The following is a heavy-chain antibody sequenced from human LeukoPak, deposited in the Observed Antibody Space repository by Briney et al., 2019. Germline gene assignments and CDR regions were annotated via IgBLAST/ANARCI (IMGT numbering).Heavy chain of an antibody. CDR2: VHYSGSS. D-gene: IGHD2-8*01. J-gene: IGHJ6*03. Sequence: SATLSLTCTVSGHSIRSYYWSWIRQPPGKGPEWIGYVHYSGSSAYIPPPKSRVTMSVDTSKNQFSLGLTAVTAADPALYYWARWYCSNNVCFHMDVWGKGTTVTV. CDR3: ARWYCSNNVCFHMDV. V-gene: IGHV4-59*08. CDR1: GHSIRSYY.